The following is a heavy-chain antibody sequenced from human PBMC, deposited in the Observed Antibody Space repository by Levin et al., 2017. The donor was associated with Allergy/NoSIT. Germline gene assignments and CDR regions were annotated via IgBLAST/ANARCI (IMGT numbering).Heavy chain of an antibody. CDR2: VFSDGSIT. CDR1: GFTFSNYY. V-gene: IGHV3-74*01. J-gene: IGHJ4*02. D-gene: IGHD2-2*01. Sequence: GGSLRLSCAASGFTFSNYYMHWVRQAPGKGLVWVSRVFSDGSITDYADSVKGRFTISRDNARNTLYLQMNSLRAEDTAVYYCARGGCSSTSCLDNWGQGILVTVSA. CDR3: ARGGCSSTSCLDN.